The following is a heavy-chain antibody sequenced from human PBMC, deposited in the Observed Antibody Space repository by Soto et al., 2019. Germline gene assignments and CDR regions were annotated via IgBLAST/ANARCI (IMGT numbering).Heavy chain of an antibody. D-gene: IGHD2-2*01. Sequence: QVQLVQSGAEVKKPGASVKVSCKASGYTFTSYDINWVRQATGQGLEWMGWMNPNSGNTGYAQKFQGRVTMTRNTSISTAYRERSSLKFEATAVYYCARGWPPRDIVEVPAATAYYYYYRDVWGKGTTVTFSS. V-gene: IGHV1-8*01. J-gene: IGHJ6*03. CDR1: GYTFTSYD. CDR2: MNPNSGNT. CDR3: ARGWPPRDIVEVPAATAYYYYYRDV.